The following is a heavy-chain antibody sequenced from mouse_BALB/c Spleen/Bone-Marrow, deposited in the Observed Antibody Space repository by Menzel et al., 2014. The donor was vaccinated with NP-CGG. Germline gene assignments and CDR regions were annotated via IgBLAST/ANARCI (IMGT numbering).Heavy chain of an antibody. CDR3: FKNSYYFDL. V-gene: IGHV1-9*01. D-gene: IGHD3-1*01. CDR1: GYTFSRYW. J-gene: IGHJ2*01. Sequence: QVQLKQSGAELMKPGASVKISCKATGYTFSRYWIEWVKQRPGHGLEWIGEILPGNGDTNYNENFKGKATFTADTSSNTAFMQLSSLTSEDSAVYFLFKNSYYFDLRGQGTPRTGSS. CDR2: ILPGNGDT.